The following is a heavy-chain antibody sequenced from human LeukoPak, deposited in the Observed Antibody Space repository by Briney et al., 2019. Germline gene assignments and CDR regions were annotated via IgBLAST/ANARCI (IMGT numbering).Heavy chain of an antibody. J-gene: IGHJ4*02. D-gene: IGHD6-19*01. Sequence: GASMKVSCKASGYTFTSYYMHWVRQAPGQGLEWMGIINPSGGSTSYAQKFQGRVTMTRDTSTSTVYMELSSLRSEDTGVYYCARVIAVADTFDYWGQGTLVTVSS. CDR2: INPSGGST. CDR3: ARVIAVADTFDY. CDR1: GYTFTSYY. V-gene: IGHV1-46*01.